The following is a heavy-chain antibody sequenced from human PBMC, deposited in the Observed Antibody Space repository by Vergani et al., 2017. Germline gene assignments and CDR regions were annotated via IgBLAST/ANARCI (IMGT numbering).Heavy chain of an antibody. J-gene: IGHJ5*02. V-gene: IGHV1-2*02. CDR3: ARAPVRVVVVAATGWFDP. CDR2: INPNSGGT. D-gene: IGHD2-15*01. Sequence: QVQLVQSGAEVKKPGASVKVSCKASGYTFTGYYMHWVRQAPGQGLEWMGWINPNSGGTNYAQKFQGRVTMTRDTSTSTAYMELSRLRSDDTAVYYCARAPVRVVVVAATGWFDPWGQGTLVTVSS. CDR1: GYTFTGYY.